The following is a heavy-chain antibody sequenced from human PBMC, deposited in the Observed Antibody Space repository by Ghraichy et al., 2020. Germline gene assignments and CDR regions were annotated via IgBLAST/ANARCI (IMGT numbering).Heavy chain of an antibody. CDR1: GGAISSGGYY. D-gene: IGHD6-13*01. CDR2: IFHSGNT. Sequence: SETLSLTCTVSGGAISSGGYYWSWIRQHPGKGLEWIGYIFHSGNTYYNPSLKSRISISADTSKNQFSLRLSSVTAADTAVYYCAKDYSSTPGRIDVWGQGTTVTVSS. V-gene: IGHV4-31*03. CDR3: AKDYSSTPGRIDV. J-gene: IGHJ6*02.